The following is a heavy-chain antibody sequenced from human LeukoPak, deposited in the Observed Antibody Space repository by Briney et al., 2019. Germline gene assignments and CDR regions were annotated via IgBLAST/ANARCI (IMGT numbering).Heavy chain of an antibody. D-gene: IGHD3-22*01. V-gene: IGHV4-34*01. CDR3: ARGRQEVSMIVVVMTAVSYYLDV. CDR1: SGSFSGYY. Sequence: SETLSLTCAVYSGSFSGYYWTWIRQAPGKGLEWIGEINPSGRISYNPSLKSRLTISVGASKNQFSLNLRSLTAADTAVYYCARGRQEVSMIVVVMTAVSYYLDVWGKGTTVTVS. J-gene: IGHJ6*03. CDR2: INPSGRI.